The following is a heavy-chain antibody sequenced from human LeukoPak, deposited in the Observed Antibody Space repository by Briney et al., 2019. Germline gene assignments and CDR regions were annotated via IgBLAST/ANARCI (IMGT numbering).Heavy chain of an antibody. CDR1: GGSISSYY. Sequence: SETLSLTCTVSGGSISSYYWSWIRQPPGKGLEWIGYTYYSGSTNYNPSLKSRVTISVDTSKNQFSLKLSSVTAADTAVYYCARQRRVPAASFDYWGQGTLVTVSS. D-gene: IGHD2-2*01. CDR2: TYYSGST. CDR3: ARQRRVPAASFDY. J-gene: IGHJ4*02. V-gene: IGHV4-59*08.